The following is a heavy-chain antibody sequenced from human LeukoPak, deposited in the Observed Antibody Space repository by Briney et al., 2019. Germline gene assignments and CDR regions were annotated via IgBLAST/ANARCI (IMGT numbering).Heavy chain of an antibody. CDR3: AKDSFDHNGVYDAFDI. CDR2: IGSSEK. Sequence: PGGSLGLSCAASGFTFNIFAISWVRQAPGKGLEWVSTIGSSEKYYADSVKGRFTISRDNPKKTLYLQMNSLRAEDTAIYYCAKDSFDHNGVYDAFDIWGQGTLVTVSS. D-gene: IGHD3-9*01. V-gene: IGHV3-23*01. J-gene: IGHJ3*02. CDR1: GFTFNIFA.